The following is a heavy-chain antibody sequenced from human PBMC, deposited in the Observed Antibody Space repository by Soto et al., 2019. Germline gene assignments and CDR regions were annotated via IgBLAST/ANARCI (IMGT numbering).Heavy chain of an antibody. J-gene: IGHJ4*02. Sequence: SVKVSCKASGYPLTGYGINLVRQAPGRGLEWMGWINPGNGNTKYSQQFQGRVIIDRDTSASTAYMDLSSLRPEDTAVYYCARGGYFDSSNYLAYWGLGTLVTVSS. CDR2: INPGNGNT. CDR1: GYPLTGYG. V-gene: IGHV1-3*01. D-gene: IGHD3-22*01. CDR3: ARGGYFDSSNYLAY.